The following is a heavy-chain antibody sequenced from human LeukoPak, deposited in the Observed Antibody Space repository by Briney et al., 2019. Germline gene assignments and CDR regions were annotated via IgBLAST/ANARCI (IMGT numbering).Heavy chain of an antibody. D-gene: IGHD4-23*01. CDR3: ATNSGGLRP. V-gene: IGHV1-8*01. Sequence: PGASVKASCKASGYTFTSYDINWVRQAPGQGLEWMAWMNPNSGVTACTQKFQGRVTMTRDTSISTAYMELSSLRSEDTAIYYCATNSGGLRPWGQGTLVTVSS. CDR2: MNPNSGVT. CDR1: GYTFTSYD. J-gene: IGHJ5*02.